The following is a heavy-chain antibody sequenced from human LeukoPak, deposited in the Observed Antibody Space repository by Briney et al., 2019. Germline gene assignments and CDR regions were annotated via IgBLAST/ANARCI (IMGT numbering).Heavy chain of an antibody. Sequence: SETLSLTCAVYGGSFSGYYWSWIRQPPGKVLEWIGEINHSGSTNYNPSLKSRVTISVDTSKNQFSLKLSSVTAADTAVYYCARAVVPAAYYYYYMDVWGKGTTVTVSS. D-gene: IGHD2-2*01. CDR3: ARAVVPAAYYYYYMDV. J-gene: IGHJ6*03. CDR2: INHSGST. CDR1: GGSFSGYY. V-gene: IGHV4-34*01.